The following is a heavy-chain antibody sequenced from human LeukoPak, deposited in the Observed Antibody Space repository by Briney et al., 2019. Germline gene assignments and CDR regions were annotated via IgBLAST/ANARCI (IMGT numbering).Heavy chain of an antibody. CDR1: GFTFTTYW. D-gene: IGHD1-20*01. CDR3: LRDLNWSLDQ. Sequence: GGSLRLSCAASGFTFTTYWMHWVRQAPGKGLVWVSHINSDGSITSYADSVKGRFTISRDNAKNTLYLQMNSLRAEDTAVYYCLRDLNWSLDQWGQGTLVTVSS. CDR2: INSDGSIT. J-gene: IGHJ4*02. V-gene: IGHV3-74*01.